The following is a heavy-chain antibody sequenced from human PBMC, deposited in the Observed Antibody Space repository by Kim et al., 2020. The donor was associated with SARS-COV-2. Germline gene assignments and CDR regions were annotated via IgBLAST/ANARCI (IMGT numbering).Heavy chain of an antibody. CDR3: ARTYSSSSPYMDV. D-gene: IGHD6-6*01. V-gene: IGHV1-2*02. J-gene: IGHJ6*03. Sequence: ASVKVSCKASGYTFTGYYMHWVRRAPGQGLEWMGWINPNSGGTNYAQKFQGRVTMTRDTSISTAYMELSRLRSDDTAVYYCARTYSSSSPYMDVWGKGTTVTVSS. CDR2: INPNSGGT. CDR1: GYTFTGYY.